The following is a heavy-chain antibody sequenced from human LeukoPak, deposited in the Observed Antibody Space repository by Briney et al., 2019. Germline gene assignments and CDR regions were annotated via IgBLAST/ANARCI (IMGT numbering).Heavy chain of an antibody. J-gene: IGHJ4*02. Sequence: QPGGSLRLSCAASGFTFSSYAMHWVRQSPGKGLEWVAVISYDGSNKYYADSVKGRFTISRDNSKNTLYLQMNSLRAEDTAVYYCARDRPFYSGSYKSLDYWGQGTLVTVSS. V-gene: IGHV3-30-3*01. CDR1: GFTFSSYA. D-gene: IGHD1-26*01. CDR3: ARDRPFYSGSYKSLDY. CDR2: ISYDGSNK.